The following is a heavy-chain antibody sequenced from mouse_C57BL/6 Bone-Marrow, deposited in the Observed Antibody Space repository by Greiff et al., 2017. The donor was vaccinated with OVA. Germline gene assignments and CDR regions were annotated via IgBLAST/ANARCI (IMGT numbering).Heavy chain of an antibody. CDR1: GFTFSDYG. CDR2: ISSGSSTI. Sequence: EVQLVESGGGLVKPGGSLKLSCAASGFTFSDYGMHWVRQAPEKGLEWVAYISSGSSTIYYADTVKGRFTISRDNAKNTLFLQKTSLRSEDTAMYYCARPGLAWFAYWGQGTLVTVSA. CDR3: ARPGLAWFAY. J-gene: IGHJ3*01. D-gene: IGHD3-1*01. V-gene: IGHV5-17*01.